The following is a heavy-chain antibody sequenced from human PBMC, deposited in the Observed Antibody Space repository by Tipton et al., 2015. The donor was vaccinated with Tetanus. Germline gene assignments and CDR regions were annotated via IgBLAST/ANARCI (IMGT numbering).Heavy chain of an antibody. D-gene: IGHD6-19*01. CDR1: GYSFTSYW. Sequence: QLVQSGAEVKKPGESLRISCKGSGYSFTSYWISWVRQMPGKGLEWMGRIDPSDSYTNYSPSFQGHVTISADKSISIAYLQWSSLKASDTAMYYCARLQTIGAVAGTRRDYWGQGTLVTVSS. CDR2: IDPSDSYT. CDR3: ARLQTIGAVAGTRRDY. J-gene: IGHJ4*02. V-gene: IGHV5-10-1*01.